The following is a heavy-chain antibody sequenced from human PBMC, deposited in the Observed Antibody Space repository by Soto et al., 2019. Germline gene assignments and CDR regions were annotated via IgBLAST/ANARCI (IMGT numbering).Heavy chain of an antibody. D-gene: IGHD5-18*01. Sequence: PSQTLSLTCAISGDSVSSNSAAWNWIRQSPSRGLEWLGRTYYRSKWYNDYAVSVKSRITINPDTPKNQFSLQLNSVTPEDTAVYYCARVLYSYGYIPSYYYYGMDVWGQGTTVTVSS. V-gene: IGHV6-1*01. CDR1: GDSVSSNSAA. J-gene: IGHJ6*02. CDR3: ARVLYSYGYIPSYYYYGMDV. CDR2: TYYRSKWYN.